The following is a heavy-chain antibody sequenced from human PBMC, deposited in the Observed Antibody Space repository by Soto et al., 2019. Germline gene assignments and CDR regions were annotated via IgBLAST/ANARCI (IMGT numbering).Heavy chain of an antibody. CDR1: GGSISSGGYY. D-gene: IGHD2-15*01. CDR3: ARDGHGGYCSGGRCTNWFAP. J-gene: IGHJ5*02. Sequence: QVQLQESGPGLVKPSQTLSLTCTVSGGSISSGGYYWSWIRQHPGKGLEWIGYIYYSGSTYYNPSLHSLVHISVDTYKKKFSLKMSSVTAADTAVYYCARDGHGGYCSGGRCTNWFAPWGQGTLVTVSS. CDR2: IYYSGST. V-gene: IGHV4-31*01.